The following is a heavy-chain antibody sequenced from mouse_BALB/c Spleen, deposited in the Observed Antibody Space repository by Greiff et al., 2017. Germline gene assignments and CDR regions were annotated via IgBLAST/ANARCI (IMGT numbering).Heavy chain of an antibody. CDR3: ARGNYGSSPLYAMDY. D-gene: IGHD1-1*01. J-gene: IGHJ4*01. Sequence: VQLQQSGPELVKPGASVKMSCKASGYTFTDYYMDWVKQSHGESFEWIGRVNPYNGGTSYNQKFKGKATLTVDKSSSTAYMELNSLTSEDSAVYYCARGNYGSSPLYAMDYWGQGTSVTVSS. CDR2: VNPYNGGT. V-gene: IGHV1-19*01. CDR1: GYTFTDYY.